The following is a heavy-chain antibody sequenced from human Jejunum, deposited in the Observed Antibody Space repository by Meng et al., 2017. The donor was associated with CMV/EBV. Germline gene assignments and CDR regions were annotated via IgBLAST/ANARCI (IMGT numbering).Heavy chain of an antibody. J-gene: IGHJ4*02. CDR2: MRLDQYIR. Sequence: FTSESDFLVWVRQAPGRGLAWVASMRLDQYIRCYLDSVKGRFPISRDSSKTTVYLQMNSLRAEDTAVYFCGKSRHSVGFLQYCLDYWGQGTLVTVSS. V-gene: IGHV3-30*02. CDR3: GKSRHSVGFLQYCLDY. D-gene: IGHD4-11*01. CDR1: FTSESDF.